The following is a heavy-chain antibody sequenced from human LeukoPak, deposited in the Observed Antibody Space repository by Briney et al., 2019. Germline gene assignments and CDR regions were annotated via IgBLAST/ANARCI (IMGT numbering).Heavy chain of an antibody. Sequence: GEALKISWKGSGYSFTSYWISWVRQMPGKGLEGRGRIDPSDSYTNYSPSFQGHVTISADKSISTAYLQWSRLKASDTPMYYCARHAGDIVVVPAAAPPGFDPWGQGTLVTVSS. D-gene: IGHD2-2*01. CDR2: IDPSDSYT. CDR1: GYSFTSYW. J-gene: IGHJ5*02. CDR3: ARHAGDIVVVPAAAPPGFDP. V-gene: IGHV5-10-1*01.